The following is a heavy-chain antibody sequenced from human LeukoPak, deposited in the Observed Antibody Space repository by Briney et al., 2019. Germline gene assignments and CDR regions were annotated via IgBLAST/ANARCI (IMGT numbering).Heavy chain of an antibody. CDR3: ARAASQSGSSGWGIYYYYYYMDV. CDR1: GFTFSDYY. Sequence: PGGSLRLSCAASGFTFSDYYMSWIRQAPGKGLEWVSYVSSSGSTIYYADSVKGRFTISRDNAKNSLYLQMNSLRAEDTAVYYCARAASQSGSSGWGIYYYYYYMDVWGKGTTVTVSS. CDR2: VSSSGSTI. D-gene: IGHD6-19*01. J-gene: IGHJ6*03. V-gene: IGHV3-11*04.